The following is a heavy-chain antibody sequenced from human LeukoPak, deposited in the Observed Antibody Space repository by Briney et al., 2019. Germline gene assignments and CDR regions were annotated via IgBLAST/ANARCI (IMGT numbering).Heavy chain of an antibody. CDR3: ARIPDYDYVWGSYRYPGMDV. J-gene: IGHJ6*02. CDR2: IYYSGST. D-gene: IGHD3-16*02. CDR1: GGSISSSSYY. Sequence: PSETLSLTCTVSGGSISSSSYYWGWIRQPPGKGLEWIGSIYYSGSTYYNPSLKSRVTISVDTSKNQFSLKLSSVTAADTAVYYCARIPDYDYVWGSYRYPGMDVWGQGTTVTVSS. V-gene: IGHV4-39*07.